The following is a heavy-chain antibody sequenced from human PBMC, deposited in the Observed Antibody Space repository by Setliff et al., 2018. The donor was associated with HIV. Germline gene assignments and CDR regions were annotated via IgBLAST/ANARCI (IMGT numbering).Heavy chain of an antibody. J-gene: IGHJ5*02. CDR3: TRAASSRWELLFWFDP. V-gene: IGHV3-49*04. CDR2: IRSKAYGGTT. CDR1: GFTFGDYA. D-gene: IGHD1-26*01. Sequence: GGSLRLSCATSGFTFGDYAMSWVRRAPGKGLEWVGFIRSKAYGGTTEYAASVRGRFTISRDDSKSVAYLQMNSLKTEDTGVYFCTRAASSRWELLFWFDPWGQGTLVTVSS.